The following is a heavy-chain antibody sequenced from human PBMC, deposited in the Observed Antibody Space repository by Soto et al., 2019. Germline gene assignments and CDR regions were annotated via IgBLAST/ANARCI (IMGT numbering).Heavy chain of an antibody. CDR1: GYTFTSYD. V-gene: IGHV1-8*01. Sequence: QVQLVQSGAEVKKPGASVKVSCKASGYTFTSYDINWVRQATGQGREWMGWMNPNRGNTDHAPKFQGRVTITRNTSISTDYMELTSLRSADTDVYYCARERSAAGAGWFDPWGQGTLVNVS. CDR3: ARERSAAGAGWFDP. J-gene: IGHJ5*02. D-gene: IGHD6-13*01. CDR2: MNPNRGNT.